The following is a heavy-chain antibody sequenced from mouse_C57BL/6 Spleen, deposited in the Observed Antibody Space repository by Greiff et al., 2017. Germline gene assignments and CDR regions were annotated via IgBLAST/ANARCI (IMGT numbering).Heavy chain of an antibody. CDR1: GFTFSDYG. J-gene: IGHJ1*03. V-gene: IGHV5-15*01. Sequence: DVMLVESGGGLVQPGGSLKLSCAASGFTFSDYGMAWVRQAPRKGPEWVAFISNLAYSIYYADTVTGRFTISRENAKNTLYLEMSSLRSEDTAMYYCARKGESHWYFDVWGTGTTVTVSS. CDR2: ISNLAYSI. CDR3: ARKGESHWYFDV.